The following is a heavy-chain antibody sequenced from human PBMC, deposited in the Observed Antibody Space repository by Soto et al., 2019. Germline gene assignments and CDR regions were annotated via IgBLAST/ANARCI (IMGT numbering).Heavy chain of an antibody. D-gene: IGHD1-26*01. Sequence: QVHLVQSGAEVKKPGASVKVSCKASGYSFTDYYIHWVRQAPGQGLECMGWINPNSGGTKYPQKFKGRVTMTRDKSINTAYMVLTRLISDETAVYYCARGCKAAPASGEYDMDVWGLGTTVTVSS. CDR1: GYSFTDYY. V-gene: IGHV1-2*02. CDR2: INPNSGGT. CDR3: ARGCKAAPASGEYDMDV. J-gene: IGHJ6*02.